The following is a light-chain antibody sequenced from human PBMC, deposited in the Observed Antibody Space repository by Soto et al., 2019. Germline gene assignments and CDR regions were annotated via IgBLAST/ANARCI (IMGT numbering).Light chain of an antibody. CDR3: QQYYYTPYS. V-gene: IGKV4-1*01. J-gene: IGKJ2*03. Sequence: DIVMTQSPDSLPVSLGERATINCKSSQSLLYSSNNKNYLAWYQQKPGQPPKLLIFWASTRESGVPDRFSGSGFGKDFTLTLSRLQAEGVAVYYCQQYYYTPYSFGQGTKLEIK. CDR1: QSLLYSSNNKNY. CDR2: WAS.